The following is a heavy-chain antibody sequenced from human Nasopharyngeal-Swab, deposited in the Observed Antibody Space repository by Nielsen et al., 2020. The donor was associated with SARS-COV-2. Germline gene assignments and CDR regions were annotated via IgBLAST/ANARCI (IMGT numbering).Heavy chain of an antibody. CDR2: INGDGSST. CDR3: TRLTYYYDSSSGG. Sequence: GESLKISCVASGFTFGNYWMHWIRQVPGKGLVWVSHINGDGSSTTYADSMKGRFTISRDNAKNTLYLQMDNLRAEDTAVYYCTRLTYYYDSSSGGWGQGTLVTVSS. CDR1: GFTFGNYW. D-gene: IGHD3-22*01. J-gene: IGHJ4*02. V-gene: IGHV3-74*01.